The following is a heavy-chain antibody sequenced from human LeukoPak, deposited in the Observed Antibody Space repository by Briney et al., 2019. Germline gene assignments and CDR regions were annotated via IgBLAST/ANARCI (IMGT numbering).Heavy chain of an antibody. CDR1: GFTFSSYG. D-gene: IGHD2-21*01. J-gene: IGHJ6*03. CDR2: MSNDGTSE. Sequence: GGSLRLSCAASGFTFSSYGMHWVRQAPGKGLEWVAVMSNDGTSEYYADSVKGRFTISRVNSEKTLYLQMNSLRAEDTAVYYCAGASSSHCGDDCYSVYRHMDVWGKGTTVTASS. CDR3: AGASSSHCGDDCYSVYRHMDV. V-gene: IGHV3-30*03.